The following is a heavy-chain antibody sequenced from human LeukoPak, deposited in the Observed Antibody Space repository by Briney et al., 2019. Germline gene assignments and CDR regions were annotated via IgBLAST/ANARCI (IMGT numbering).Heavy chain of an antibody. Sequence: GGSLRLSCAASGFTFISYGMHWVRQAPGKGLEWLAVIWYDGSNKYYADSVKGRFTISRDNSKNTLYLQMNSLRAEDTAVYYCARDPGLWFGDPSPYFDYWGQGTLVTVSS. V-gene: IGHV3-33*01. CDR2: IWYDGSNK. CDR3: ARDPGLWFGDPSPYFDY. D-gene: IGHD3-10*01. J-gene: IGHJ4*02. CDR1: GFTFISYG.